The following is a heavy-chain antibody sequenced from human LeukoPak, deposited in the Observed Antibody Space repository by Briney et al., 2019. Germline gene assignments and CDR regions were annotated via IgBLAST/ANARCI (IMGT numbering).Heavy chain of an antibody. D-gene: IGHD1-26*01. CDR3: ASFGSGEADY. V-gene: IGHV4-34*01. CDR2: INPSGST. Sequence: SETLSLTCAVYGGSFSGYHWTWIRQSPGKGLEWIGDINPSGSTYYNPSLKSRVTISVDTSKNQFSLKLSSVTAADTAVYYCASFGSGEADYWGQGTLVTVSS. J-gene: IGHJ4*02. CDR1: GGSFSGYH.